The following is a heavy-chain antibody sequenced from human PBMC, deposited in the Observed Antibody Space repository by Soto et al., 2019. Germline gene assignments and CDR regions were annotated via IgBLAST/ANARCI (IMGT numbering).Heavy chain of an antibody. J-gene: IGHJ3*02. D-gene: IGHD4-17*01. V-gene: IGHV4-59*01. CDR1: GGSISRYY. Sequence: SETLSLTCTVSGGSISRYYWNWIRQPPGKGLEWIGYIYYSGSTNYNPSLKSRVTISVDTSKNQFSLKLSSVTAADTAVYYCARVATYGDYAFDIWGQGTMVTVSS. CDR3: ARVATYGDYAFDI. CDR2: IYYSGST.